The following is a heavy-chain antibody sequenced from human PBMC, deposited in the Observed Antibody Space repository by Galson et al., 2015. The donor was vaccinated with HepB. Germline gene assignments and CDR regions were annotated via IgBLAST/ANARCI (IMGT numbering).Heavy chain of an antibody. CDR3: AKGGWGTVLDY. D-gene: IGHD1-14*01. J-gene: IGHJ4*02. CDR1: GFTFSNFA. Sequence: SLRLSCAASGFTFSNFAMPWVRQAPGKGLEWVSAIGGGGTSAYYADSVKGRITISRDNFRETVFLQIDSLRTEDTAMYYCAKGGWGTVLDYWGQGTLVTVSS. V-gene: IGHV3-23*01. CDR2: IGGGGTSA.